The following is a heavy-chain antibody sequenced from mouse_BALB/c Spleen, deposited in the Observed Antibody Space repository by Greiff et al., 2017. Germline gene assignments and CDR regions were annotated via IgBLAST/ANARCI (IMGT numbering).Heavy chain of an antibody. J-gene: IGHJ3*01. V-gene: IGHV3-6*02. CDR2: ISYDGSN. Sequence: ESGPGLVKPSQSLSLTCSVTGYSITSGYYWNWIRQFPGNKLEWMGYISYDGSNNYNPSLKNRISITRDTSKNQFFLKLNSVTTEDTATYYCARGGSGRVFAYWGQGTLVTVSA. CDR3: ARGGSGRVFAY. D-gene: IGHD1-1*01. CDR1: GYSITSGYY.